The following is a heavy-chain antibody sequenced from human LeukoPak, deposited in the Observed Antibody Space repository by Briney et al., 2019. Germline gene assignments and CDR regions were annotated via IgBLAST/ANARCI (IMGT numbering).Heavy chain of an antibody. CDR1: GGSISSGGYY. CDR3: ARDRGYDYVWGSYRYHNWFDP. D-gene: IGHD3-16*02. Sequence: PSQTLSLTCTVSGGSISSGGYYWSWIRQHPGKGLEWIGYIYYSGSTYYNPSLKSRVTISVDTSKNQFPLKLSSVTAADTAVYYCARDRGYDYVWGSYRYHNWFDPWGQGTLVTVSS. J-gene: IGHJ5*02. V-gene: IGHV4-31*03. CDR2: IYYSGST.